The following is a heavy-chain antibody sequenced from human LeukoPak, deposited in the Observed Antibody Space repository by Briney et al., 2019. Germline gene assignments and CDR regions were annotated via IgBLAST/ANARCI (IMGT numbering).Heavy chain of an antibody. Sequence: GGSLRLSCAASGFTFSSYGMHWVRQAPGKGLEWVAFIRYDGSNKYYADSVKGRFTISRDNSKNTLYLQMNSLRAEDTAVYYCAKVPNTGGWLAAYYYYMDVWGKGTTVTVSS. CDR1: GFTFSSYG. J-gene: IGHJ6*03. CDR2: IRYDGSNK. V-gene: IGHV3-30*02. D-gene: IGHD3-22*01. CDR3: AKVPNTGGWLAAYYYYMDV.